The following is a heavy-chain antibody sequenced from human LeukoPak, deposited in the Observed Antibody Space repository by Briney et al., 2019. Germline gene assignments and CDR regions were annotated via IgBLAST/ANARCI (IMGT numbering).Heavy chain of an antibody. CDR2: ISNSGTRT. V-gene: IGHV3-23*01. D-gene: IGHD1-26*01. CDR1: GFTFSSHS. Sequence: GGSLRLSCAASGFTFSSHSMNWVRQAPGKGLEWVSAISNSGTRTYYADSVKGRFTISRDNSKNTLYLQMNSLRVEDIAIYYCVKEGGIVGDEYWGQGALVTVSS. CDR3: VKEGGIVGDEY. J-gene: IGHJ4*02.